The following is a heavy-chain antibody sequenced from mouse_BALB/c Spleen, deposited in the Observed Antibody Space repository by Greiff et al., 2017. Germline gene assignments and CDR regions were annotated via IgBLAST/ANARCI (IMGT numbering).Heavy chain of an antibody. J-gene: IGHJ2*01. V-gene: IGHV1-69*01. CDR2: IDTSDSYT. Sequence: QVQLQQPGAELVMPGASVKMSCKASGYTFTDYWMHWVKQRPGQGLEWIGAIDTSDSYTSYNQKFKGKATLTVDESSSTAYMQLSSLTSEDSAVYYCARGGITMVVEGYFDYWGQGTTLTVSS. CDR3: ARGGITMVVEGYFDY. D-gene: IGHD1-1*01. CDR1: GYTFTDYW.